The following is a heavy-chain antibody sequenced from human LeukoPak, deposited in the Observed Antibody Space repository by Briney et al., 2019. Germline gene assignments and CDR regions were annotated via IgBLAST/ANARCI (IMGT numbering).Heavy chain of an antibody. CDR2: ISSSSSYT. J-gene: IGHJ4*02. D-gene: IGHD3-22*01. V-gene: IGHV3-11*03. CDR3: ASIPTYYYDSSGSAVDY. Sequence: GGSLRLSCAASGFTFSDYYMSWIRQAPGKGLEWVSYISSSSSYTNYADSVKGRFTISRDNAKNSLYLQMNSLRAEDTAVYYCASIPTYYYDSSGSAVDYRGQGTLVTVSS. CDR1: GFTFSDYY.